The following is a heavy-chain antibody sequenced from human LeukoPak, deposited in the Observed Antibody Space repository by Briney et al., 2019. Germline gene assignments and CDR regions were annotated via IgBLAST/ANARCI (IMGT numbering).Heavy chain of an antibody. Sequence: PGGSLRLSCAASGFTFSSYEMNWVRQAPGKGLEWVSAISGSGGSTYYADSVKGRFTISRDNSKNTLYLQMNSLRAEDTAVYYCAKPHCSSTSCYAGGFDPWGQGTLVTVSS. CDR2: ISGSGGST. V-gene: IGHV3-23*01. D-gene: IGHD2-2*01. J-gene: IGHJ5*02. CDR1: GFTFSSYE. CDR3: AKPHCSSTSCYAGGFDP.